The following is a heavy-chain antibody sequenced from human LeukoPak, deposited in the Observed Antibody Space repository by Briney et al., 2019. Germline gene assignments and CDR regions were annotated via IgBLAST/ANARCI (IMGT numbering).Heavy chain of an antibody. CDR3: AKGGHQWLGELFGY. J-gene: IGHJ4*02. CDR1: GFTFSSYW. D-gene: IGHD3-10*01. Sequence: PGGSLRLSCAASGFTFSSYWMSWVRQAPGKGLEWVANIKPDGSDKYYVDSVKGRFTISRDNSKNTLYLQMNSLRAEDTAVYYCAKGGHQWLGELFGYWGQGTLVTVSS. CDR2: IKPDGSDK. V-gene: IGHV3-7*03.